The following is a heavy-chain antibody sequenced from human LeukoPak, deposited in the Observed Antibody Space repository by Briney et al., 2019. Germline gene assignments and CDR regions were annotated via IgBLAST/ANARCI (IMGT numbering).Heavy chain of an antibody. Sequence: ASVKVSCKASGYTFTSYYMHWVRQAPGQGLEWMGWINPNSGGTNYAQKFQGRVTMTRDTPISTAYMELSRLRSDDTAVYYCARMGYSSSAGFDPWGQGTLVTVSS. J-gene: IGHJ5*02. D-gene: IGHD6-13*01. CDR2: INPNSGGT. CDR3: ARMGYSSSAGFDP. V-gene: IGHV1-2*02. CDR1: GYTFTSYY.